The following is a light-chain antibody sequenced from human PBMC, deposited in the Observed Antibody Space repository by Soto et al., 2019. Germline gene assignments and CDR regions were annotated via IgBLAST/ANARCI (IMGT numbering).Light chain of an antibody. CDR2: RAS. CDR3: HQYKSYPYT. Sequence: DIQMTQSPSTLSASVGDRVTITCRASQSISSWLAWYQQKPGKAPKLLIFRASTLESGVPSGFSGSGSGTEFTLTISSLQPDDFATYYCHQYKSYPYTFGQGTKLEIK. J-gene: IGKJ2*01. CDR1: QSISSW. V-gene: IGKV1-5*03.